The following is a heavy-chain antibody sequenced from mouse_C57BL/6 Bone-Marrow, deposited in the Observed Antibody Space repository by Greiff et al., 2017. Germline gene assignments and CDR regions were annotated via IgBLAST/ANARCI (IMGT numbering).Heavy chain of an antibody. D-gene: IGHD1-1*01. CDR3: ARANPSATTVVATDWFAY. V-gene: IGHV1-85*01. J-gene: IGHJ3*01. CDR1: GYTFTSYD. Sequence: VMLVESGPELVKPGASVKLSCKASGYTFTSYDINWVKQRPGQGLEWIGWIYPRDGSTKYNEKFKGKATLTVDTSSSTAYMELHSLTSEDSAVYFCARANPSATTVVATDWFAYWGQGTLVTVSA. CDR2: IYPRDGST.